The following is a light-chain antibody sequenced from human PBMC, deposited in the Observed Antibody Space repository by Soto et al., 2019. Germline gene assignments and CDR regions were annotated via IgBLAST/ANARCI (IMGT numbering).Light chain of an antibody. Sequence: DIQMTQSPSSLSASVGDRVTITCRASQDIRNELVWYQQRPGKAPQRLIFFASTLQSGVPSSFSGSGFGTEFSFTITGLQPEDFATYYCLQQDNYPWTFGQGTKVEI. J-gene: IGKJ1*01. CDR3: LQQDNYPWT. V-gene: IGKV1-17*01. CDR1: QDIRNE. CDR2: FAS.